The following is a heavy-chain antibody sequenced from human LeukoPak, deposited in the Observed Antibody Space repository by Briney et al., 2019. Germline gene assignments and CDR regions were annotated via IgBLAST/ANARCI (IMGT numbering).Heavy chain of an antibody. D-gene: IGHD3-10*01. J-gene: IGHJ4*02. CDR2: ISGSGGST. V-gene: IGHV3-23*01. Sequence: GGSLRLSCAASGFTFSSYAMSWVRQAPGKGLEWVSAISGSGGSTYYADSVKGRFTISRDNSKNTLYLRMNSLRAEDTAVYYCARVTYGSGTYGAFDYWGQGTLVTVSS. CDR1: GFTFSSYA. CDR3: ARVTYGSGTYGAFDY.